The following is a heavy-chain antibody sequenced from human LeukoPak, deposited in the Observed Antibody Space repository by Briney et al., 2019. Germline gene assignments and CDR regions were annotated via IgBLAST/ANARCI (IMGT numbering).Heavy chain of an antibody. CDR1: GFTFNRYR. Sequence: GGSLRLSCAAPGFTFNRYRLHWVRQAPGKGLEWVAVISYDGRYQFYADSVKGRFTVSRDNSKNTLSLQMNSLRAEDTAVYHCARMMTDFDGSGHDIQRGAFDIWGQGTMVTVS. V-gene: IGHV3-30*04. CDR3: ARMMTDFDGSGHDIQRGAFDI. J-gene: IGHJ3*02. CDR2: ISYDGRYQ. D-gene: IGHD3-22*01.